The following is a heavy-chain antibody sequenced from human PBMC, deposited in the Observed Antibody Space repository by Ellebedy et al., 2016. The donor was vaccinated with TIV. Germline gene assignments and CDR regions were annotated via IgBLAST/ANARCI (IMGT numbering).Heavy chain of an antibody. J-gene: IGHJ4*02. D-gene: IGHD6-19*01. CDR1: GFTFSTYA. CDR2: ISSNEANT. Sequence: GESLKISXAASGFTFSTYATSWVRQAPGKGLEWVSSISSNEANTYYPDSVKGRFTISRDNSKNTLYLQMNSLRADDTAVYYCAKYRSGWYEDYWGQGTLVTVSS. V-gene: IGHV3-23*01. CDR3: AKYRSGWYEDY.